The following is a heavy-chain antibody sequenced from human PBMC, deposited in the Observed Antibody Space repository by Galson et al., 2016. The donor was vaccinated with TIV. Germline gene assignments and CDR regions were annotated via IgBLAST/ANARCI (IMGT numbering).Heavy chain of an antibody. CDR3: TRERRFCGNNCYLSYYYGMDV. D-gene: IGHD2-21*01. Sequence: SLRLSCAASGFIFSAYSMHWVRQAPGKGLDWVAILSYDADNEYYADSVKGRFTISRDNSKNTLYLQMNRLRTDDTAIYYCTRERRFCGNNCYLSYYYGMDVWGQGTTVTVSS. J-gene: IGHJ6*02. CDR1: GFIFSAYS. V-gene: IGHV3-30*14. CDR2: LSYDADNE.